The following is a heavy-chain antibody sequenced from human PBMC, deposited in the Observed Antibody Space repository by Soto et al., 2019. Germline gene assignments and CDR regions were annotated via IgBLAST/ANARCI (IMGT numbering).Heavy chain of an antibody. CDR1: GYSFTSYW. CDR3: AKGGWLQSPNYGMDV. V-gene: IGHV5-10-1*01. Sequence: GESLKISCKGSGYSFTSYWISCVRQMPGKGLEWMGRIDPSDSYTNYSPSFQGHVTISADKSISTAYLQWSSLKASDTAMYYCAKGGWLQSPNYGMDVWGQGTTVTVSS. D-gene: IGHD5-12*01. J-gene: IGHJ6*02. CDR2: IDPSDSYT.